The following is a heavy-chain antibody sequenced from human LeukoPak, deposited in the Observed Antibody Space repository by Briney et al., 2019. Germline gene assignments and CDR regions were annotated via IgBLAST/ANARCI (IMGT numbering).Heavy chain of an antibody. CDR2: IYYSGST. J-gene: IGHJ6*02. D-gene: IGHD6-13*01. CDR1: GYSISSGYY. V-gene: IGHV4-61*01. CDR3: ARLQQQLPGDYYGMDV. Sequence: SETLSLTCTVSGYSISSGYYWSWIRQPPGKGLEWIGYIYYSGSTNYNPSLKSRVTISVDTSKNQFSLKLSSVTAADTAVYYCARLQQQLPGDYYGMDVWGQGTTVTVSS.